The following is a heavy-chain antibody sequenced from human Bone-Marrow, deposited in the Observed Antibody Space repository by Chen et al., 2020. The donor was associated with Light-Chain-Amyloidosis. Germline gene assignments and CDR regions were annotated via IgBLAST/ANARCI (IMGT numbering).Heavy chain of an antibody. CDR2: INPNSGGT. J-gene: IGHJ6*02. CDR1: GYTFTGYH. D-gene: IGHD3-3*01. Sequence: QVQLVQSGTEVKEPGASVKVSCKASGYTFTGYHIHWVRQAPGQGLEWMGWINPNSGGTNYAQKFQDRVTMTRDRSISTAYMEVSRLRADDTAVYYCARVMTEAVFGVVAAGMDVWGQGTTVTVSS. CDR3: ARVMTEAVFGVVAAGMDV. V-gene: IGHV1-2*02.